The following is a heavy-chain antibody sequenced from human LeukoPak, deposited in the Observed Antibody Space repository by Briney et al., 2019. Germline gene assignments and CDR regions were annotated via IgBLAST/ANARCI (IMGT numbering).Heavy chain of an antibody. V-gene: IGHV4-38-2*02. CDR2: IFHTGNT. D-gene: IGHD4-17*01. Sequence: PSETLSLTCTVSGYSISSGYYWGWIRQPPGKGLEWLGFIFHTGNTYYNPSLKSRVTISVDTSKNQFSLKLSSVTAADTAVYYCARAAVTTGSYFDYWGQGTLVTVSS. J-gene: IGHJ4*02. CDR3: ARAAVTTGSYFDY. CDR1: GYSISSGYY.